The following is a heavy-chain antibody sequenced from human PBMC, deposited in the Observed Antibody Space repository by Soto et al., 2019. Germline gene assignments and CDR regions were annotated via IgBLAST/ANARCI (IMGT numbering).Heavy chain of an antibody. Sequence: HPGGSLRLSCAASGFTFSTHSMHWVRQAPGKGLEWVALIYYDGGNKYYADSVKGRFTISRDNSENTLHLQMNSVRAEDTAVYYCARPSYGSPFYYGMDVWGQGTTVTVSS. D-gene: IGHD3-10*01. CDR1: GFTFSTHS. CDR2: IYYDGGNK. V-gene: IGHV3-33*08. CDR3: ARPSYGSPFYYGMDV. J-gene: IGHJ6*02.